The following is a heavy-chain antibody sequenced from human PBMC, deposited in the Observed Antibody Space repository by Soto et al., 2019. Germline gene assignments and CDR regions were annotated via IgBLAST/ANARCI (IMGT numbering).Heavy chain of an antibody. V-gene: IGHV1-18*01. CDR2: ISAYNGNT. J-gene: IGHJ3*02. CDR3: ASLGSGWYDAFDI. Sequence: ASVKVSCKASGYTFTSYAMHWVRQAPGQRLEWMGWISAYNGNTNYAQKLQGRVTMTTDTSTSTAYMELRSLRSDDTAVYYCASLGSGWYDAFDIWGQGTMVTVS. CDR1: GYTFTSYA. D-gene: IGHD6-19*01.